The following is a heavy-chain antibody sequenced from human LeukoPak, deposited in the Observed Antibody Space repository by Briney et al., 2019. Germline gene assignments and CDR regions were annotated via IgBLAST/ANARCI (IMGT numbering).Heavy chain of an antibody. J-gene: IGHJ4*02. D-gene: IGHD2-15*01. CDR2: INPNSGGT. CDR1: GDTFTGYY. V-gene: IGHV1-2*02. Sequence: ASVKVSCKASGDTFTGYYIHWVRQAPGQGLEWMGWINPNSGGTNYAQKFQGRVTMTTDTSTSTAYMELRSLRSDDTAVYYCARSIRYCSGGSCYSGDYWGQGTLVTVSS. CDR3: ARSIRYCSGGSCYSGDY.